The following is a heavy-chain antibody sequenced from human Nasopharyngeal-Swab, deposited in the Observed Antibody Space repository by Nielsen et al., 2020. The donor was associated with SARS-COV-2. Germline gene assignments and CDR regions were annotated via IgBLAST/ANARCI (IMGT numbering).Heavy chain of an antibody. CDR2: ISWNSGSI. CDR1: GFTFDDYA. CDR3: ATLGGYSGYDSEYGIDD. J-gene: IGHJ6*02. D-gene: IGHD5-12*01. Sequence: GGSLRLSCAASGFTFDDYAMHWVRQAPGKGLEWVSGISWNSGSIGYADSVKGRFTISRDNAKNSLYLQMNSLRAEDAALYYCATLGGYSGYDSEYGIDDWGQGTTVTVSS. V-gene: IGHV3-9*01.